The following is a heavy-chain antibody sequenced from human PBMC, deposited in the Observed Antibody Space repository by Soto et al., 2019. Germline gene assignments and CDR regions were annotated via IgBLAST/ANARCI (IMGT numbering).Heavy chain of an antibody. D-gene: IGHD6-6*01. Sequence: QVQLQQWGAGLLKPSETLSLTCAVYGGSFSGYYWSWIRQPPGKGLEWIGEINHSGSTNYNPSLKSRVTISVDTSKIQFSLKLSSVTAADTAVYYCAREPGAVAARPNFDYWGQGTLVTVSS. J-gene: IGHJ4*02. CDR1: GGSFSGYY. V-gene: IGHV4-34*01. CDR3: AREPGAVAARPNFDY. CDR2: INHSGST.